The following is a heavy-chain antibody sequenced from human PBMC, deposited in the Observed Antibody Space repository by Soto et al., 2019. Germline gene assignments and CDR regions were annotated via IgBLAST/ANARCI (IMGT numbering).Heavy chain of an antibody. CDR1: GYTFTSYG. D-gene: IGHD1-1*01. Sequence: QVHLVQSGAEVKKPGASVKVSCKCSGYTFTSYGITWVRQAPGQGLEWMGWISAPNDNTDYAQKLQGRVTVTRDTSTSTAYMELRSRRSDDTAVYYCARGRYGDYWGQGALVTVSS. CDR3: ARGRYGDY. J-gene: IGHJ4*02. V-gene: IGHV1-18*01. CDR2: ISAPNDNT.